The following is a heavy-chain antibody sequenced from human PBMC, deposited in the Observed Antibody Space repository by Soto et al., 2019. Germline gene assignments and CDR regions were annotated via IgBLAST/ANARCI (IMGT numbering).Heavy chain of an antibody. J-gene: IGHJ6*02. CDR3: AKDRAGEHARTGYYSYYGMNV. Sequence: QVQLVESGGGVVQPGRSLRLSCAASGFTFSTYGMHWVRQSPGKGLEWVAVISYDGGNKYDADSVKGRFTISRDNSKNTLYLQMNRLRDEDTAVYYGAKDRAGEHARTGYYSYYGMNVWGQGTTVTVSS. CDR1: GFTFSTYG. V-gene: IGHV3-30*18. CDR2: ISYDGGNK.